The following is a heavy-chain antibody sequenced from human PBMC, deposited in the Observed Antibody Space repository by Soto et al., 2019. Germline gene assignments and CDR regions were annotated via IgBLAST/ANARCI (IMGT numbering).Heavy chain of an antibody. Sequence: GSLRLSCVASVFTCSSAWMSWVRQASGKGLEWVGQIKKKADGETTDYPAPVKGRFTISRDDSKNTLYLQMNSLKIEDTALYYCTTGCSSTSCYLMNNWLDPWGQGALVTVSS. CDR3: TTGCSSTSCYLMNNWLDP. J-gene: IGHJ5*02. CDR2: IKKKADGETT. D-gene: IGHD2-2*01. V-gene: IGHV3-15*01. CDR1: VFTCSSAW.